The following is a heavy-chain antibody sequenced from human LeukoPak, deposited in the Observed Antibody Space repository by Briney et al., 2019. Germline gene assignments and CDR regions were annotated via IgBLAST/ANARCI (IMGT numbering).Heavy chain of an antibody. D-gene: IGHD1-26*01. CDR3: AKSGGYGLIDY. J-gene: IGHJ4*02. CDR1: GGSISGYY. V-gene: IGHV4-34*01. CDR2: INHSGST. Sequence: SGTLSLTCTVSGGSISGYYWSWIRQPPGKGLEWIGEINHSGSTNYNPSLKSRVTISIDTSKNQFSLKLNSVTAADTAMYYCAKSGGYGLIDYWGQGTLVTVSS.